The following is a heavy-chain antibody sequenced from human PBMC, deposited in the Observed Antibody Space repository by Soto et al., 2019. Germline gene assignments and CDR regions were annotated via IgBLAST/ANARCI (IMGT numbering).Heavy chain of an antibody. D-gene: IGHD3-22*01. J-gene: IGHJ4*02. CDR2: MNPNSGNT. CDR1: GYTFTSYD. V-gene: IGHV1-8*01. CDR3: ARVTKPYYYDSSGYYLQSYYFDY. Sequence: VSVKVSCKASGYTFTSYDINWVRQATGLGLEGMGWMNPNSGNTGYAQKFQGRVTMTRNTFISTAYMELSSLRSEDTAVYYCARVTKPYYYDSSGYYLQSYYFDYWGQGTLVTV.